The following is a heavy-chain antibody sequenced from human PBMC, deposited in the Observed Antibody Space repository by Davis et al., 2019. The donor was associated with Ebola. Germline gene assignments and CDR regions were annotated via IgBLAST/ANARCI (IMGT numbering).Heavy chain of an antibody. Sequence: PSETLSLTCAASEFTFSSYTMNWVRQAPGKGLEWVGRIKSNPDSGTTNYAAHVEGRFTISRDDSKHTLFLQMNSLKTEDTAVYYCTTDSPQWELHGAVHWGPGTLVTVSS. CDR3: TTDSPQWELHGAVH. J-gene: IGHJ4*02. V-gene: IGHV3-15*01. D-gene: IGHD1-26*01. CDR2: IKSNPDSGTT. CDR1: EFTFSSYT.